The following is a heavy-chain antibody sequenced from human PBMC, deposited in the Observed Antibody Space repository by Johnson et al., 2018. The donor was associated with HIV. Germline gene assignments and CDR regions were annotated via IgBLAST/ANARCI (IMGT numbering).Heavy chain of an antibody. J-gene: IGHJ3*02. CDR3: TTGPVGATKGGGAFDT. CDR2: ISYDGSNK. D-gene: IGHD1-26*01. V-gene: IGHV3-30-3*01. Sequence: QMLLVESGGGVVQPGRSLRLSCAVSGFTFRTYAMHWVRQAPGKGLEWVAVISYDGSNKYYAESVKGRFTISRDNSKNTLYLLMNSLKTEDTAVYYCTTGPVGATKGGGAFDTWGQGTRVTVSS. CDR1: GFTFRTYA.